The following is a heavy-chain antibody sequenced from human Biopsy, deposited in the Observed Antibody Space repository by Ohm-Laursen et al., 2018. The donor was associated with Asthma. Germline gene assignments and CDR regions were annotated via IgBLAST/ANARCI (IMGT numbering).Heavy chain of an antibody. V-gene: IGHV1-3*01. CDR1: GYTFDRFA. CDR2: VHVGNGDS. CDR3: ARGFTSFGAATTAFDY. D-gene: IGHD3-3*01. Sequence: ASVKVSCKASGYTFDRFAIHWVRLAPGQRPQWLGWVHVGNGDSKYSPSFQDRVTITGDTSATTAYMELRNHRAEDTAVYFCARGFTSFGAATTAFDYWGQGALVTVSS. J-gene: IGHJ4*02.